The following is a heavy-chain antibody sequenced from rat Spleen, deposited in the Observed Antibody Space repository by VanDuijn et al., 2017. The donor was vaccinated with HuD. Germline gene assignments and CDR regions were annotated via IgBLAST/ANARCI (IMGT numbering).Heavy chain of an antibody. V-gene: IGHV2S63*01. CDR2: MWNDGDT. CDR3: ARENY. J-gene: IGHJ2*01. Sequence: EVQVKESGPGLVQPSQTLSLTCTVSGISFTDFSVHWVRQPPGKGLEWMGIMWNDGDTSYNSALKSRLRISRDTSKSQVFLKMSSLQTEDTATYYCARENYWGQGVMVTVSS. CDR1: GISFTDFS.